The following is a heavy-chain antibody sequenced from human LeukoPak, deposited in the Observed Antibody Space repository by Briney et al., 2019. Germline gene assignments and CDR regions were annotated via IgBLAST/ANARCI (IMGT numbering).Heavy chain of an antibody. CDR1: GFTFSSYG. V-gene: IGHV3-30*18. CDR3: AKEAARKSSGWYVWGYYYYYMDV. CDR2: ISYDGSNK. D-gene: IGHD6-19*01. Sequence: PGESLRLSCAASGFTFSSYGMHWVRQAPGKGLEWVAVISYDGSNKYYADSVKGRFTISRDNSKNTLYLQMNSLRAEDTAVYYCAKEAARKSSGWYVWGYYYYYMDVWGKGTTVTVSS. J-gene: IGHJ6*03.